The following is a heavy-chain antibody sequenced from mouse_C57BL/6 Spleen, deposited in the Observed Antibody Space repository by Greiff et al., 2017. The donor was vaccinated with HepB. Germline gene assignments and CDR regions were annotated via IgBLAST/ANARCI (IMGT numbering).Heavy chain of an antibody. CDR3: VRADGYYWFAY. CDR2: IRSKSSNYAT. D-gene: IGHD2-3*01. Sequence: EVQLVESGGGLVQPKGSLKLSCAASGFTFNTYAMHWVRQAPGKGLEWVARIRSKSSNYATYYADSVKDRFTISRDDSTSMLYLQMNNLKTEDTAMYYCVRADGYYWFAYWGQGTLVTVSA. V-gene: IGHV10-3*01. J-gene: IGHJ3*01. CDR1: GFTFNTYA.